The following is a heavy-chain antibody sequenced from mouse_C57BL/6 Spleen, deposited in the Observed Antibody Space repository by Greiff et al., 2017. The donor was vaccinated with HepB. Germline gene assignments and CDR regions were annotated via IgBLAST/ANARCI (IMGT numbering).Heavy chain of an antibody. V-gene: IGHV2-2*01. CDR2: IWSGGST. J-gene: IGHJ3*01. D-gene: IGHD1-1*01. CDR1: GFSLTSYG. Sequence: VQLQQSGPGLVQPSQSLSITCTVSGFSLTSYGVHWVRQSPGKGLEWLGVIWSGGSTDYNAAFISRLSISKDNSKSQVFFKMNSLQADDTAIYDCARDYYGSSYWFAYWGQGTLVTVSA. CDR3: ARDYYGSSYWFAY.